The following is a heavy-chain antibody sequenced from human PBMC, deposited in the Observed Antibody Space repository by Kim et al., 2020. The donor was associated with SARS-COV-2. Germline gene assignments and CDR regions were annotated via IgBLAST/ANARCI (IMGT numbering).Heavy chain of an antibody. V-gene: IGHV3-30*02. CDR3: ANDLVHYYNDSSGYYIDY. J-gene: IGHJ4*02. D-gene: IGHD3-22*01. Sequence: KSRFTNSRDYSKNTLYLQMNSLRDEDTAVYYCANDLVHYYNDSSGYYIDYWGQGTLVTVSS.